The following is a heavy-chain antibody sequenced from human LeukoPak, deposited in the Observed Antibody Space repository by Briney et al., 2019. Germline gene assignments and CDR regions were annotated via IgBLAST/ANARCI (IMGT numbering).Heavy chain of an antibody. V-gene: IGHV3-48*03. D-gene: IGHD3-3*01. Sequence: GGSLRLSCAASGFTFSSYGMNWVRQAPGKGLEWVSYISSSGSTIYYADSVKGRFTISRDNAKNSLYLQMNSLRAEDTAVYYCARETNVLRYNWFDPWGQGTLVTVSS. CDR1: GFTFSSYG. J-gene: IGHJ5*02. CDR2: ISSSGSTI. CDR3: ARETNVLRYNWFDP.